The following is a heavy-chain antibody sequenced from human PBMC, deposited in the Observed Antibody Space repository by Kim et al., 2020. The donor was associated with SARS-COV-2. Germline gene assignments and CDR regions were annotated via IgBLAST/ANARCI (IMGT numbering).Heavy chain of an antibody. J-gene: IGHJ4*02. D-gene: IGHD3-10*02. CDR3: ARVLYYGRYFDY. CDR2: ISYDGSNK. V-gene: IGHV3-30-3*01. CDR1: GFTFSSYA. Sequence: GGSLRLSCAASGFTFSSYAMHWVRQAPGKGLEWVAVISYDGSNKYYADSVKGRFTISRDNSKNTLYLQMNSLRAEDTAVYYCARVLYYGRYFDYWGQGTLVTVSS.